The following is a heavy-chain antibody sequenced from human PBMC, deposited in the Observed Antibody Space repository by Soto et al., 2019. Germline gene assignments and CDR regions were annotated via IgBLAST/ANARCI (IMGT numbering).Heavy chain of an antibody. D-gene: IGHD3-3*01. CDR3: AREKIPYYDFWSCYSSGRRTYYYYGMDV. CDR2: INPNSGGT. CDR1: GYTFTGYY. J-gene: IGHJ6*02. Sequence: ASVKVSCKTSGYTFTGYYMHWVRQAPGQGLECMGWINPNSGGTNYAQKFQGWVTMTRDTSISTAYMELSRLRSDDTAVYYCAREKIPYYDFWSCYSSGRRTYYYYGMDVWGQGTTVTVSS. V-gene: IGHV1-2*04.